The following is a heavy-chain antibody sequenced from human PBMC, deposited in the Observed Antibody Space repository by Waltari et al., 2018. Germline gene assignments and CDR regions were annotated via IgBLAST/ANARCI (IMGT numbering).Heavy chain of an antibody. J-gene: IGHJ4*02. D-gene: IGHD1-26*01. Sequence: QVQLQESGPGLVKPSETLSLTCAVSGYSISSGYYWGWIRQPPGKGLGWIWRIYHSGRTYYNPARRSRVTISVDTSKNQFALKLSAVTAADTAVYYCAGDIVGATIFDYWGQGTLVTVSS. V-gene: IGHV4-38-2*01. CDR2: IYHSGRT. CDR3: AGDIVGATIFDY. CDR1: GYSISSGYY.